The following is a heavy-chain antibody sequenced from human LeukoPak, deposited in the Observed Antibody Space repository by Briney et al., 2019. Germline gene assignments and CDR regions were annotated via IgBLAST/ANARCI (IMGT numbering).Heavy chain of an antibody. CDR1: GGSISSSTYY. V-gene: IGHV4-39*07. CDR3: ARDYLLEWFLD. J-gene: IGHJ4*02. Sequence: SETLSLTCTVSGGSISSSTYYWGWIRQPPGKGLEWIASMYYIGSTYYNPSLQSRVTISQDTSNNQFSLKLSSVTAADTAVYYCARDYLLEWFLDWGQGTLVTVSS. D-gene: IGHD3-3*01. CDR2: MYYIGST.